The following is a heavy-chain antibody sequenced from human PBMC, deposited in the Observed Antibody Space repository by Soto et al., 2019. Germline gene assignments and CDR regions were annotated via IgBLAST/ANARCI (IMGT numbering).Heavy chain of an antibody. CDR2: IYYSGST. J-gene: IGHJ6*02. Sequence: PSETLSLTCTVSGGSISSGGYYWSWIRQHPGKGLEWIGYIYYSGSTYYNPSLKSRVTISVDTSKNQFSLKLSSVTAADTAVYYCARDQTGYYDSSGPPRRDYGMDVWGQGTTVTVSS. CDR3: ARDQTGYYDSSGPPRRDYGMDV. CDR1: GGSISSGGYY. D-gene: IGHD3-22*01. V-gene: IGHV4-31*03.